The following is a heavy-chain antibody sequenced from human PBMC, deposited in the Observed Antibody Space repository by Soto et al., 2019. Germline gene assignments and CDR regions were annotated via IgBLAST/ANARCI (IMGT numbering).Heavy chain of an antibody. D-gene: IGHD3-16*01. CDR3: AKKEAEDYVWGKSPLD. J-gene: IGHJ1*01. V-gene: IGHV3-23*01. CDR1: GITCSSYA. CDR2: INGRGDDT. Sequence: GGSLRLSCAASGITCSSYAMSWVRQAPGKGLEWVSSINGRGDDTFYAESVKGRVTISRDNSKNKLYLQMNSLGAEDTALYYCAKKEAEDYVWGKSPLDWGQGTLVTVSS.